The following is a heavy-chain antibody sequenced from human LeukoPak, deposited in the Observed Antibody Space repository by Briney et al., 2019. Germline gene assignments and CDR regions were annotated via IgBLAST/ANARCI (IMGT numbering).Heavy chain of an antibody. D-gene: IGHD5-18*01. CDR2: MYYSGST. Sequence: SETLSLTCTVSGGSISTYYWSWIRQPPGKGLEWIGYMYYSGSTNYNPSLKSRVTISVDTSKNQFSLKLSSVTAADTAVYYCATTRAGYSYGAYYYYMDVWGKGTTVTVPS. CDR1: GGSISTYY. CDR3: ATTRAGYSYGAYYYYMDV. J-gene: IGHJ6*03. V-gene: IGHV4-59*01.